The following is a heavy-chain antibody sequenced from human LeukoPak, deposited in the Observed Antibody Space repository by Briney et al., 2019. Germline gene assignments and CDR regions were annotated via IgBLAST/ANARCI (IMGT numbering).Heavy chain of an antibody. CDR1: GFTFSSYS. Sequence: GGTLRLSCAASGFTFSSYSMNWVRHPPGKGREWVSSHRGRSSYIYDANSLKSRFTISRDNAKSSLEQQMYSRGGEDMAVYYCTREHKKSRCYYNVFDYWGQGTLVTVSS. J-gene: IGHJ4*02. D-gene: IGHD3-22*01. CDR3: TREHKKSRCYYNVFDY. V-gene: IGHV3-21*01. CDR2: HRGRSSYI.